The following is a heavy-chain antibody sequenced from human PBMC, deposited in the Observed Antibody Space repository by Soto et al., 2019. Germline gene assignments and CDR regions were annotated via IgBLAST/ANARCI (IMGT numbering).Heavy chain of an antibody. V-gene: IGHV3-21*01. D-gene: IGHD3-10*02. Sequence: EVQLVESGGGLVNPGGSLRLSCAASGFTFNTYDMNWVRQAPGKGLEWVSSITTSSAYIYYADSLKGRITISRDNAKNSLFLQMNSLRAEDTAVYYCVRSGTACSLRHSWFDTWGQGTQVTVSS. CDR2: ITTSSAYI. CDR1: GFTFNTYD. J-gene: IGHJ5*02. CDR3: VRSGTACSLRHSWFDT.